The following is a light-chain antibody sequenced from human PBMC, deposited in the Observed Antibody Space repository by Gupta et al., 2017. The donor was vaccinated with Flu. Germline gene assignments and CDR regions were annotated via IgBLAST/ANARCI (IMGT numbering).Light chain of an antibody. CDR1: TSDVGGYNS. Sequence: TISCTGTTSDVGGYNSVSWYQQRPGTAPKLMIYDVTNRPSGISNRFSGSKSGNTASLTISGLQAEDEADYYCSAYTSGSTLTVAFGGGIKLTVL. CDR2: DVT. J-gene: IGLJ2*01. V-gene: IGLV2-14*04. CDR3: SAYTSGSTLTVA.